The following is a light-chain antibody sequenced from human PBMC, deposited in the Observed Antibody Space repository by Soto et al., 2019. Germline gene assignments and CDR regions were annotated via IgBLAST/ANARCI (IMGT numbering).Light chain of an antibody. V-gene: IGKV3-20*01. CDR2: GAS. Sequence: EIVLTQSPGTLSLFPGERATLSCRASQSISSNYIAWYQHKPGRAPRLPIYGASNRVTGIPDRFSGSGSGTDFTLTISRLEPEDFAVYYCQQYAASPRTFGQGTQVEIK. CDR3: QQYAASPRT. J-gene: IGKJ1*01. CDR1: QSISSNY.